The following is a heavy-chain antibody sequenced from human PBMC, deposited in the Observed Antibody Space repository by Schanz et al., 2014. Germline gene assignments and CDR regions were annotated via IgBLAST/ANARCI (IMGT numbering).Heavy chain of an antibody. Sequence: EVQLVESGGGLVQPGKSLRLSCAASGFTFDKYAMHWVRQAPGKGLEWVSVISASGGDTYYADSVKGRFTISRDNSKNTLYLQMNSLRAEDTAVYYCAKTPREYCNYDNCPNWFDSWGQGTLVTASS. CDR1: GFTFDKYA. J-gene: IGHJ5*01. CDR3: AKTPREYCNYDNCPNWFDS. D-gene: IGHD2-15*01. CDR2: ISASGGDT. V-gene: IGHV3-23*04.